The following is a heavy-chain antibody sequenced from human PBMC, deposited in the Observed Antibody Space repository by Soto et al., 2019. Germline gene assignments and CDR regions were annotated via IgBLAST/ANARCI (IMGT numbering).Heavy chain of an antibody. Sequence: GGSLRLSCAASGFTFSSYWMSWVRQAPGKGLEWVGRIKSKTDGGTTDYAAPVKGRFTISRDDSKNTLYLQMNSLKTEDTAVYYCTTDRLGVVVVAATIWGQGTMVTVSS. CDR2: IKSKTDGGTT. D-gene: IGHD2-15*01. J-gene: IGHJ3*02. V-gene: IGHV3-15*01. CDR1: GFTFSSYW. CDR3: TTDRLGVVVVAATI.